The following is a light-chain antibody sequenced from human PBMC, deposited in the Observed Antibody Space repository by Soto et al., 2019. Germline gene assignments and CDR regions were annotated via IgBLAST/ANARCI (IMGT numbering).Light chain of an antibody. CDR2: AAS. Sequence: DIQMTHSPSSLSTSVLDRVTITFRASQGISTFLNWYQQKPGKAPRLLIYAASRLQSGVPARFSGSGVETDFTLTITSLQPEDFGIYYCQQSYALVRTFGGGTKVDIK. CDR1: QGISTF. CDR3: QQSYALVRT. V-gene: IGKV1-39*01. J-gene: IGKJ4*01.